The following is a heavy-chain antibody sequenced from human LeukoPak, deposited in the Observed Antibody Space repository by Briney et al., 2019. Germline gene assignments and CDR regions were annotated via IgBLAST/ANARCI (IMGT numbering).Heavy chain of an antibody. CDR1: GFTFSSYA. Sequence: GGSLRLSCSASGFTFSSYAMHWVRQAPGKGLEYVSAISSNGGSTYYADSVKGRFTISRDNAKNSLYLQMNSLRAEDTAVYYCARDSGMATEYYYYYGMDVWGQGTTVAVSS. CDR3: ARDSGMATEYYYYYGMDV. CDR2: ISSNGGST. J-gene: IGHJ6*02. D-gene: IGHD5-24*01. V-gene: IGHV3-64*04.